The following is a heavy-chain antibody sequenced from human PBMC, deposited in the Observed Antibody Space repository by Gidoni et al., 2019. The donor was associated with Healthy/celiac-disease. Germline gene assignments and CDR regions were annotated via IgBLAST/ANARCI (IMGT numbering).Heavy chain of an antibody. D-gene: IGHD3-9*01. CDR1: GYTLTDLS. Sequence: QVQLVQSGAEVKKPGASVKVSCKVSGYTLTDLSMHWVRQAPGKGLEWMGGFDPEDGETIYAQKFQGRVTMTEDTSTDTAYMELSSLRSEDTAVYYCATSSLLRYFDWPEGGFDPWGQGTLVTVSS. J-gene: IGHJ5*02. CDR2: FDPEDGET. CDR3: ATSSLLRYFDWPEGGFDP. V-gene: IGHV1-24*01.